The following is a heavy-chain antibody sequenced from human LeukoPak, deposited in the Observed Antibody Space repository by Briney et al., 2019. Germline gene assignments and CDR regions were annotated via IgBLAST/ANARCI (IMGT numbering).Heavy chain of an antibody. J-gene: IGHJ4*02. V-gene: IGHV3-23*01. CDR1: EFTFSSYA. CDR2: ISGSGGST. CDR3: AKGGLQTLFY. D-gene: IGHD4-11*01. Sequence: GGSLRLSCAASEFTFSSYAMSWVRQAPGKGLEWVSAISGSGGSTYYADSVKGRFTISRDNSKNPLYLQMNSLRAEDTAVYYCAKGGLQTLFYWGQGTLVTVSS.